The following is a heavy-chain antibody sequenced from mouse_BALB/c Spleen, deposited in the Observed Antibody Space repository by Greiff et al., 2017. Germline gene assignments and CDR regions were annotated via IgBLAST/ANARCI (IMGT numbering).Heavy chain of an antibody. D-gene: IGHD1-2*01. Sequence: EVQLQQSGPELVKPGASVKMSCKASGYTFTSYVMHWVKQKPGQGLEWIGYINPYNDGTKYNEKFKGKATLTSDKSSSTAYMELSSLTSEDSAVYYCARRGGYYGYDFDYWGQGTTLTVSS. CDR2: INPYNDGT. V-gene: IGHV1-14*01. CDR1: GYTFTSYV. J-gene: IGHJ2*01. CDR3: ARRGGYYGYDFDY.